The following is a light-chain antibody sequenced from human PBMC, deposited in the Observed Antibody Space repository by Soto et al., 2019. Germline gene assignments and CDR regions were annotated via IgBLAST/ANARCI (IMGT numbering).Light chain of an antibody. CDR1: SSDVGVYNY. CDR3: SSYTASSTLLYV. CDR2: EVT. V-gene: IGLV2-14*01. J-gene: IGLJ1*01. Sequence: QSALAQPASVSGSPGQSITISCTGTSSDVGVYNYVSWFQQHPGKAPKLMIYEVTNRPAGVSNRFSGSKSGNTASLTISGLQAEDEADYYCSSYTASSTLLYVFGTGNKVTVL.